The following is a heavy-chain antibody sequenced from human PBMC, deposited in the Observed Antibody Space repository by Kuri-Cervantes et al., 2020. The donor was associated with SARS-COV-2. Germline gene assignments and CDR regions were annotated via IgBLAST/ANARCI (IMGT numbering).Heavy chain of an antibody. J-gene: IGHJ4*02. CDR3: ARHRNSIVIVPAAMSH. V-gene: IGHV3-33*01. CDR1: GFTFSSYG. Sequence: GGSLRLSCAASGFTFSSYGMHWVRQAPGKGLEWVAVIWYDGSNKYYADSVKGRFTISRDNSKNTLYLQMNSLRAEDTAVYYCARHRNSIVIVPAAMSHWGQGTLVTVSS. CDR2: IWYDGSNK. D-gene: IGHD2-2*01.